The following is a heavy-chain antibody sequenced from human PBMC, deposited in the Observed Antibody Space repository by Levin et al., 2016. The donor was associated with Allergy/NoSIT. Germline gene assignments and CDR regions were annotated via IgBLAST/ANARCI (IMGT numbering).Heavy chain of an antibody. Sequence: GGSLRLSCAASGFTFSSYTMNWVRQAPGKGLEWVSYISGSSSTMYYADSVKGRFTISRDNAENSLYLQMSSLRAEDTAVYYCARGPYSGSPFFDYWGQGTLVTVSS. J-gene: IGHJ4*02. CDR3: ARGPYSGSPFFDY. D-gene: IGHD1-26*01. CDR1: GFTFSSYT. CDR2: ISGSSSTM. V-gene: IGHV3-48*01.